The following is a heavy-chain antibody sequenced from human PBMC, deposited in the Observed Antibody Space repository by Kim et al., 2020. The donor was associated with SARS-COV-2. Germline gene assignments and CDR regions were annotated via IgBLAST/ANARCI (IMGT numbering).Heavy chain of an antibody. CDR1: GGSFSSYY. CDR3: SRGDPVSPVLDP. V-gene: IGHV4-34*01. CDR2: IHHSGST. Sequence: SETLSLTCAVYGGSFSSYYWSWIRQPPGKGLEWIGEIHHSGSTNYNPSLKSRVTISVDTSKNQFALKLSSVTAADTAVYYCSRGDPVSPVLDPWCQGTL. J-gene: IGHJ5*02.